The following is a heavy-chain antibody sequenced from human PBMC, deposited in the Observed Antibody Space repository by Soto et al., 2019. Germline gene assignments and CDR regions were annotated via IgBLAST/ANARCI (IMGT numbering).Heavy chain of an antibody. CDR2: IWDDGNKR. CDR3: ARDTRQGSPLLVLSYRYGMDV. Sequence: GGSLRLSCAASGFTVSTYGMHWVRQAPGKGREWVAIIWDDGNKRYYGNSVKGRFSISRDNSKNILYLQMNSLRVEDTAVYFCARDTRQGSPLLVLSYRYGMDVWGQGTTVIVSS. J-gene: IGHJ6*02. CDR1: GFTVSTYG. D-gene: IGHD2-8*01. V-gene: IGHV3-33*01.